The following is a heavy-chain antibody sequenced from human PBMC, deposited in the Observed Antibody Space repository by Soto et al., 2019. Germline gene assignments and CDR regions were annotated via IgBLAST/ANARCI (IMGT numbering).Heavy chain of an antibody. D-gene: IGHD5-12*01. Sequence: PGGSLRLSCTASGFTFSSFAMTWVRQAPGKGLEWVSAISGYGGPTYYAESVRGRFTISRDNSKNTLYLQMNSLRAEDTAIYYCAKGMEWLRFSFYYMHVWGKGTTVTVS. J-gene: IGHJ6*03. CDR1: GFTFSSFA. V-gene: IGHV3-23*01. CDR2: ISGYGGPT. CDR3: AKGMEWLRFSFYYMHV.